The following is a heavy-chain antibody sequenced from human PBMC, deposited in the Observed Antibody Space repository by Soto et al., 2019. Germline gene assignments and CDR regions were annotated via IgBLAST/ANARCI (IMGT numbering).Heavy chain of an antibody. CDR2: IYHSGSA. CDR1: GASSSSSQW. CDR3: ATVSCTSTNCYNDAFDM. D-gene: IGHD2-2*01. Sequence: PSETLSLTCAVSGASSSSSQWWSWVRRPPGKGLEWIGQIYHSGSANYNPSLKSRVTISVDKSKNQLSLKLRSVTAADTAVYFCATVSCTSTNCYNDAFDMWGQGTMVTVSS. J-gene: IGHJ3*02. V-gene: IGHV4-4*02.